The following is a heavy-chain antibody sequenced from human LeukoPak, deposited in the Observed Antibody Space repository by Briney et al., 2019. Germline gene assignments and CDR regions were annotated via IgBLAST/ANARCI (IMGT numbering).Heavy chain of an antibody. Sequence: GGTLRLSCAASGVTISSYGMSWVCPAPVTGLELGSSVYVSGVSTYYADSVNGRFTISRDNSKNTLYLQMNRLRPEDTAVYYCAPLAVADDYFDYWGQGTLVTVSS. CDR1: GVTISSYG. CDR2: VYVSGVST. V-gene: IGHV3-23*01. CDR3: APLAVADDYFDY. D-gene: IGHD6-19*01. J-gene: IGHJ4*02.